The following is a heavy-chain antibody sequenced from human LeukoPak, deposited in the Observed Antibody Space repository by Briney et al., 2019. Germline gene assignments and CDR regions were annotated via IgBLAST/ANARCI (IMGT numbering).Heavy chain of an antibody. CDR3: ARGVCSAGSCYPYYFDY. V-gene: IGHV3-53*01. CDR1: GFTVSSNY. CDR2: IYSGGYT. J-gene: IGHJ4*02. D-gene: IGHD2-15*01. Sequence: GGSLRLSCAASGFTVSSNYMSWVRQAPGKGLDRVSVIYSGGYTYYADSVKGRFTISRDNSKNTLYLQMNSLRAEDTAVYYCARGVCSAGSCYPYYFDYWGQGTLVTVSS.